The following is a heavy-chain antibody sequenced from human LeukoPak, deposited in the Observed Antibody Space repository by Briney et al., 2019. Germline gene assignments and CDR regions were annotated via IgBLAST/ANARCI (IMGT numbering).Heavy chain of an antibody. CDR2: VTTTGDPV. J-gene: IGHJ6*03. V-gene: IGHV3-48*02. CDR1: GFTFSSYW. Sequence: GGSLRLSCAASGFTFSSYWMSWVRQAPGKGLECISYVTTTGDPVYYTDSVKGRFTISRDNAKNSLFLQMTSLRDEDTAVYYCARLVIDSPSSYYMDVWGNGTTVTVSS. CDR3: ARLVIDSPSSYYMDV. D-gene: IGHD2-21*01.